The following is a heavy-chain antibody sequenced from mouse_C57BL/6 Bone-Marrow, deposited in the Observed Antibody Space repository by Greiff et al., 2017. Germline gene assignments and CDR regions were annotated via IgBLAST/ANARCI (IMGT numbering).Heavy chain of an antibody. CDR1: GYTFTSYW. V-gene: IGHV1-55*01. J-gene: IGHJ4*01. Sequence: QVQLQQPGAELVKPGASVKMSCKASGYTFTSYWITWVKQRPGQGLEWIGDIYPGSGSTNYNEKFKGKATMTVDTSSSTAYMQLSSLTSEDSAVYYGARMLYAMDYWGQGTSVTVSS. CDR2: IYPGSGST. CDR3: ARMLYAMDY.